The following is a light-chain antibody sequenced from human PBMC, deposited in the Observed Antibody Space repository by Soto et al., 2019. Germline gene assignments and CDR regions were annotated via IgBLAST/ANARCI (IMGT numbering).Light chain of an antibody. CDR2: KAS. CDR1: QSVLTW. CDR3: KHYFSYPYA. J-gene: IGKJ2*01. V-gene: IGKV1-5*03. Sequence: DIQVTQSPATLSASVGDTVSITCRASQSVLTWLAWYQQKPGKAPNLLIYKASRLRDGVPSRFSGSGSGTDFTLTISSLQPDDFASYFCKHYFSYPYAFGQGTKLEI.